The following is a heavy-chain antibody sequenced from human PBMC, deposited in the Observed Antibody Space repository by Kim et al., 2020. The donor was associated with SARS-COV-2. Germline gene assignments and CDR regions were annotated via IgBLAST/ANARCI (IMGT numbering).Heavy chain of an antibody. CDR2: ISSSGTYT. Sequence: GGSLRLSCAASGINFSYYYMSWIRQAPGKGLEWVSYISSSGTYTKYADSLKGRFTISRDNAENSLYLEMNSLRAEDTAVYYCVRVAVGASSWYYFDSWAREPWSPSPQ. CDR1: GINFSYYY. V-gene: IGHV3-11*05. D-gene: IGHD6-13*01. J-gene: IGHJ4*02. CDR3: VRVAVGASSWYYFDS.